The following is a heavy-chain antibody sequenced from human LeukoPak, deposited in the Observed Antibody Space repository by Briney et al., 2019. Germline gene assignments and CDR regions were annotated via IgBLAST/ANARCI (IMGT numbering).Heavy chain of an antibody. CDR1: GGSISSYY. J-gene: IGHJ4*02. V-gene: IGHV4-59*01. Sequence: PSETLSLTCTVSGGSISSYYWSWIRQPPGKGLEWIGYIYYSGSTNYNPSLKSRVTISVDTSKNQFSLKLSSVTAADTAVYYCARDDHYYDSSGYNYWGQGTLVTVSS. CDR3: ARDDHYYDSSGYNY. D-gene: IGHD3-22*01. CDR2: IYYSGST.